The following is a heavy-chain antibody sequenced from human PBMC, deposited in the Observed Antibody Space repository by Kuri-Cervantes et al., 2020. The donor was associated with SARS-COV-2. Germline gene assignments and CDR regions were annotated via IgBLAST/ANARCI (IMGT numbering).Heavy chain of an antibody. CDR3: ARDGGTSIAAAGMEYAFDI. D-gene: IGHD6-13*01. J-gene: IGHJ3*02. CDR2: IYTSGST. V-gene: IGHV4-4*07. CDR1: GGSISSYY. Sequence: SETLSLTCTVSGGSISSYYWSWIRQPAGKGLEWIGRIYTSGSTNYNPSLMSRVTMSVDTSKNQFSLKLSSVTAADTAVYYCARDGGTSIAAAGMEYAFDIWGQGTMVTVSS.